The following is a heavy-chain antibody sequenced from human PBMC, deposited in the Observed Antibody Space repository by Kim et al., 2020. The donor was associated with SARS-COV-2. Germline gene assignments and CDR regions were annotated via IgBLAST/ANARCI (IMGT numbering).Heavy chain of an antibody. CDR2: ISSSSSYV. V-gene: IGHV3-21*01. Sequence: GGSLRLSCAASGFTFSSYSMNWVRQAPGKGLEWVSSISSSSSYVYYADSVKGRFTISRDNAKNSLYLQMNSLRAEDTAVYYCARDGSHSSGWSLRLYDFDYWGQGTLVTVSS. J-gene: IGHJ4*02. D-gene: IGHD6-19*01. CDR1: GFTFSSYS. CDR3: ARDGSHSSGWSLRLYDFDY.